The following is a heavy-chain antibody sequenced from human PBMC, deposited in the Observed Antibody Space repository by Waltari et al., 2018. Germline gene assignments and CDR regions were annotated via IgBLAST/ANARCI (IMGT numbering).Heavy chain of an antibody. D-gene: IGHD1-26*01. CDR3: ATTVKVGATTVLDY. CDR2: IVVGSDNT. V-gene: IGHV1-58*01. Sequence: QMQLVQSGPEVKKPGTSMKVCCKASGFTFTTSSVQGVRQARGQRLEWIGWIVVGSDNTNYAQKFQERVTITRDMSTSTAYMELSSLRSEDTAIYYCATTVKVGATTVLDYWGQGTLVTVSS. CDR1: GFTFTTSS. J-gene: IGHJ4*02.